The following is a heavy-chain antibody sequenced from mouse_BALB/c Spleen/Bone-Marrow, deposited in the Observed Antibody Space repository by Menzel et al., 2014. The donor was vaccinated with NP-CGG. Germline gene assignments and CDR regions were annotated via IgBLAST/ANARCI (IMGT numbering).Heavy chain of an antibody. D-gene: IGHD2-4*01. V-gene: IGHV1-26*01. CDR3: TRGYDDDDYWYFDV. Sequence: VQLQQSGPELVKPGASVKISCKASGYSFTGYWIHWVKQSHGKGLEWIGRINPYNGSTSYNQNFKDKASLTVDKSSSTAYMQLSSLTSEDSAVYYCTRGYDDDDYWYFDVWGAGTTVTVSS. CDR2: INPYNGST. J-gene: IGHJ1*01. CDR1: GYSFTGYW.